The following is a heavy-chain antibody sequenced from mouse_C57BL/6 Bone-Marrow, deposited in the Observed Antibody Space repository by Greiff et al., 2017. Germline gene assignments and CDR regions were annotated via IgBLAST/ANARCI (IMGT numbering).Heavy chain of an antibody. CDR2: IYPGGGYT. Sequence: VQLQQSGAELVRPGTSVKMSCKASGYTFTNYWIGWAKQRPGHGLEWIGDIYPGGGYTNYNEKFKGKATLTADKSSSTAYMQFSSLTSEDSDIYYCARRDDGYYFDYWGQGTTLTVSS. J-gene: IGHJ2*01. V-gene: IGHV1-63*01. D-gene: IGHD2-3*01. CDR1: GYTFTNYW. CDR3: ARRDDGYYFDY.